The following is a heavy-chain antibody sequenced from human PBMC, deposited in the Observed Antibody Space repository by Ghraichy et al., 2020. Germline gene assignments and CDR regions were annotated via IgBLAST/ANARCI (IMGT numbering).Heavy chain of an antibody. J-gene: IGHJ6*02. CDR1: GFSFSSHS. CDR3: ARGATVVRFFYFNGVAV. CDR2: ITTSSRTT. Sequence: GGSLRLSCVGSGFSFSSHSMNWVRQSPGKGLEWVSYITTSSRTTSYADSVRGRFTISRDNAQNSLYLQMNSLRDEDTAVYYCARGATVVRFFYFNGVAVWGQGTTGTAS. D-gene: IGHD4-23*01. V-gene: IGHV3-48*02.